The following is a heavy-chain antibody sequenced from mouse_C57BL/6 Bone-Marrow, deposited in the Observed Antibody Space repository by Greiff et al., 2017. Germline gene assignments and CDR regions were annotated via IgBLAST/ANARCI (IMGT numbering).Heavy chain of an antibody. CDR1: GYTFTDYY. J-gene: IGHJ1*03. CDR3: AGRGYFDV. V-gene: IGHV1-26*01. Sequence: EVKLQQSGPELVKPGASVKISCKASGYTFTDYYMNWVKQSHGKSLEWIGDINPNNGGTSYNQKFKGKATLTVDKSSSTAYMELRSLTSEDSAVYYCAGRGYFDVWGTGTTVTVSS. CDR2: INPNNGGT.